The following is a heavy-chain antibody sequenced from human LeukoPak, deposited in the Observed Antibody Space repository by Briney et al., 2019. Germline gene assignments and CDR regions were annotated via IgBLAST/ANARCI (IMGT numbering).Heavy chain of an antibody. D-gene: IGHD3-22*01. V-gene: IGHV3-33*01. CDR1: GFTFSSYG. CDR2: IWYDGSNK. Sequence: GGSLRLSCAASGFTFSSYGMHWLRQAPAKGLEGVAVIWYDGSNKYYADSVKGRFTISRDNSKNTLYLQMNSLRAEDTAVYYCARGFVAITMIVDYYYYGMDVWGQGTTVTVSS. J-gene: IGHJ6*02. CDR3: ARGFVAITMIVDYYYYGMDV.